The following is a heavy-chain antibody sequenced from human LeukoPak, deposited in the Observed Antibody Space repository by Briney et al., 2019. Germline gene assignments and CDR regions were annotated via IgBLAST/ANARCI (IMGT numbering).Heavy chain of an antibody. J-gene: IGHJ4*02. CDR3: ARAGGPGTVDY. Sequence: GGSLRLSCEVSGFSFGSYWMSWVRQAPGKGLEWGANINEDGRETYYVDSVRGRFTISRDNAKDSLYLQMNSLRVEDTAVYYCARAGGPGTVDYWGQGTLVTVSS. CDR1: GFSFGSYW. V-gene: IGHV3-7*01. D-gene: IGHD6-13*01. CDR2: INEDGRET.